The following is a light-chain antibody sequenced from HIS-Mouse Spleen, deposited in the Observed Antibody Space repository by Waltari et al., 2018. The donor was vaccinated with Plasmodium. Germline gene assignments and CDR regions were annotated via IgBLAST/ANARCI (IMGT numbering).Light chain of an antibody. J-gene: IGKJ1*01. CDR2: GAS. Sequence: EIVLTQSPGTLSLSPGERATLSCRASQSVSSSYLAWYQQKPGQAPRLLISGASSRATAIPDMFSGSGSGTDFTLTISRLEPEDFAVYYCQQYGSSGTFGQGTKVEIK. V-gene: IGKV3-20*01. CDR1: QSVSSSY. CDR3: QQYGSSGT.